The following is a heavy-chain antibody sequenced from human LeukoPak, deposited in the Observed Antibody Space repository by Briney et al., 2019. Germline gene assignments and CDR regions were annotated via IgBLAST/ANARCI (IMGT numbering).Heavy chain of an antibody. D-gene: IGHD5-18*01. Sequence: GGSLRLSCAASGFTFSSYSMNWVRQAPGKGLEWVSYISSSSSTIYYADSVKGRFTISRDNAKNTVYLQMNSLRAEDTAVYYCARGGGSGYSFGPPDYWGQGTLVTVSS. CDR2: ISSSSSTI. V-gene: IGHV3-48*01. CDR1: GFTFSSYS. J-gene: IGHJ4*02. CDR3: ARGGGSGYSFGPPDY.